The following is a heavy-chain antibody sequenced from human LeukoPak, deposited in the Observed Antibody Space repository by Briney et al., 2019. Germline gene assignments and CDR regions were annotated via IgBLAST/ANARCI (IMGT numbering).Heavy chain of an antibody. D-gene: IGHD4-17*01. V-gene: IGHV1-69*13. CDR3: ARAGDYAFKD. CDR1: GYTFTGYY. J-gene: IGHJ4*02. Sequence: SVKVSCKASGYTFTGYYMHWVRQAPGQGLEWMGRIIPISGTANYAQKFQGRVTITADESTSTAYMELSSLRSEDTAVYYCARAGDYAFKDWGQGTLVTVSS. CDR2: IIPISGTA.